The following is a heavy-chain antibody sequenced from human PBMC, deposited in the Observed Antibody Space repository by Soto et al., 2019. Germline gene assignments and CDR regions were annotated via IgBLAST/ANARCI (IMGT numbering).Heavy chain of an antibody. V-gene: IGHV3-23*01. CDR2: ISGDGLST. J-gene: IGHJ3*02. CDR3: ARRPDAFDI. CDR1: GSTFTDFT. Sequence: PGGSLRLFCAGSGSTFTDFTMTWVRQAPGKGLEWVSAISGDGLSTYYAGSVKGRFTISRDNSKTTLYLQMNSLRAEDTAVYYWARRPDAFDIRRRGTMVPGS.